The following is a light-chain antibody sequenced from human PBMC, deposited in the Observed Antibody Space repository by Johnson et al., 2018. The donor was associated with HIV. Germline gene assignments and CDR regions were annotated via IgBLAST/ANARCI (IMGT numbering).Light chain of an antibody. CDR1: SSNIGNNY. CDR2: DNN. Sequence: QSVLTQPPSVSAAPGQKVTISCSGSSSNIGNNYVSWYQQLPGTAPKLLIYDNNKRPSGIPDRFSGYKSGTSATLGIAGLQTGDEADYFCGTWDTILQTFVFGTGTEVSVL. V-gene: IGLV1-51*01. CDR3: GTWDTILQTFV. J-gene: IGLJ1*01.